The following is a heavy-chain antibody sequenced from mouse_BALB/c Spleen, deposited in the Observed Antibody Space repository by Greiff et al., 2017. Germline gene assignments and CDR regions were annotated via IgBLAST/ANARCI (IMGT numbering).Heavy chain of an antibody. CDR2: INPGSGGT. Sequence: QVQLKESGAELVRPGTSVKVSCKASGYAFTNYLIEWVKQRPGQALEWIGVINPGSGGTNYNEKFKGKATLTADKSSSTAYMQLSSLTSDDSAVYFCARDGNRYGPFDYWGQGTTLTVSS. D-gene: IGHD2-14*01. CDR1: GYAFTNYL. CDR3: ARDGNRYGPFDY. V-gene: IGHV1-54*01. J-gene: IGHJ2*01.